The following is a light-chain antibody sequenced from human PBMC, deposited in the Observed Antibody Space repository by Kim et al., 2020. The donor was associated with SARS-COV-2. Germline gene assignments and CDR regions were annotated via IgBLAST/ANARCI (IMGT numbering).Light chain of an antibody. CDR1: KLGDKY. CDR2: QDS. V-gene: IGLV3-1*01. J-gene: IGLJ2*01. Sequence: SVSPGQTASITCSGDKLGDKYACWYQQKPGQSPVLVIYQDSKLPSGIPERFSGSNSGNTATLTISGTQAMDEADYYCQAWDSSTVVFGGGTKVTVL. CDR3: QAWDSSTVV.